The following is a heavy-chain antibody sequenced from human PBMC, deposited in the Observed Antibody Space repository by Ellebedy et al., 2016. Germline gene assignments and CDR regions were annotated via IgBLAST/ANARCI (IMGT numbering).Heavy chain of an antibody. CDR2: ISSSSSYI. Sequence: GGSLRLSCAASGFSFSSYSMNWVRQAPGKGLEWVSSISSSSSYIYYADSVKGRFTISRDNAKNSLYLQMNSLRAEDTAVYYCAREVYAGIFGQSGWYFDLWGRGTLVTVSS. J-gene: IGHJ2*01. CDR3: AREVYAGIFGQSGWYFDL. CDR1: GFSFSSYS. D-gene: IGHD3/OR15-3a*01. V-gene: IGHV3-21*01.